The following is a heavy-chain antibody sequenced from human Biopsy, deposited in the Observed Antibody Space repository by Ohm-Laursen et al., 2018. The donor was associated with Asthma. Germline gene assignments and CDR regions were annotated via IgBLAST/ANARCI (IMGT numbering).Heavy chain of an antibody. CDR3: ARAQDYYDSRGYYRSFDY. Sequence: QTLSLTCAVSYGSITSGGYYWTWIRQHPGKGLEWIGFIYYSGSTYYNPSLKSRVSISIDTSKNQFSLKLSSVTAADTAVYYCARAQDYYDSRGYYRSFDYWGQGTLVTVSS. D-gene: IGHD3-22*01. CDR1: YGSITSGGYY. J-gene: IGHJ4*02. CDR2: IYYSGST. V-gene: IGHV4-31*02.